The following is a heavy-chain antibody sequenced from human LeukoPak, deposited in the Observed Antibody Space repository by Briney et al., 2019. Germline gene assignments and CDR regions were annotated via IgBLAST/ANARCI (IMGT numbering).Heavy chain of an antibody. CDR2: ISSSGSSI. CDR1: GLTFSDYY. CDR3: ARRPYSSSWYYFDY. D-gene: IGHD6-13*01. J-gene: IGHJ4*02. V-gene: IGHV3-11*04. Sequence: PGGSLRLSCAASGLTFSDYYMSWIRQAPGKGLEWVSCISSSGSSIFYADSVKGRFTISRNNAKNSLYLQMNSLRAEDTAVYYCARRPYSSSWYYFDYWGQGTLVTVSS.